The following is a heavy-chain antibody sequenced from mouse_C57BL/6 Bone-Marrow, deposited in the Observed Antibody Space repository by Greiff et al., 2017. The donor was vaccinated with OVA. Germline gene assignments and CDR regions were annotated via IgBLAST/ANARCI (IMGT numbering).Heavy chain of an antibody. J-gene: IGHJ2*01. CDR2: IDPETGGT. D-gene: IGHD2-4*01. CDR3: TRYDYDGREGY. V-gene: IGHV1-15*01. Sequence: QVQLQQSGAELVRPGASVTLSCKASGYTFTDYEMHWVKQTPVHGLEWIGAIDPETGGTAYNQKFKGKAILTADKSSSTAYMELRSLTSEDSAVYYSTRYDYDGREGYWGRGTTLTVSA. CDR1: GYTFTDYE.